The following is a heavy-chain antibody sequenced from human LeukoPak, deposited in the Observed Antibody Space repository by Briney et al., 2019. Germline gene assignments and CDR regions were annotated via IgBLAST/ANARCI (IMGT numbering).Heavy chain of an antibody. J-gene: IGHJ5*02. CDR1: GVSISSSNSY. V-gene: IGHV4-39*07. CDR3: ARGGHYYWFDP. D-gene: IGHD3-10*01. CDR2: IYYSGNT. Sequence: KPSETLSLTCTVSGVSISSSNSYWGWIRQPPGKGLEWIGSIYYSGNTYYNASLKSRVTISVDTSKNQFSLKLSSVTAADTAVYYCARGGHYYWFDPWGQGTLVTVSS.